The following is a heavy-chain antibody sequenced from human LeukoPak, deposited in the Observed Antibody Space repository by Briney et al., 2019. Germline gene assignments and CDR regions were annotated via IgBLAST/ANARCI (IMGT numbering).Heavy chain of an antibody. CDR3: TKAPGWPAGRSGSLLY. D-gene: IGHD1-26*01. CDR1: GGSFSGDY. J-gene: IGHJ4*02. V-gene: IGHV4-34*01. Sequence: PSETLSLTCAVYGGSFSGDYWIWIRQTPPKGLHWIGEINHSGITNYNPSFKSRVAISVDTSKNQFSLKLSSVTAADTAIYYCTKAPGWPAGRSGSLLYWGQGTLVTVSS. CDR2: INHSGIT.